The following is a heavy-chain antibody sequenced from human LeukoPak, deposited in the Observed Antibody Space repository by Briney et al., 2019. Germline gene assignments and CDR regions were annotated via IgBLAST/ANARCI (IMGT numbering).Heavy chain of an antibody. J-gene: IGHJ4*02. CDR2: ISSSSSYI. D-gene: IGHD1-26*01. V-gene: IGHV3-21*01. Sequence: GSLRLSCAASGFTFSSYSMNWVRQAPGKGLEWVSSISSSSSYIYYADSVKSRFTISRDNAKNSLYLQMNSLRAEDTAVYYCARDQDSGSYGFDYWGQGTLVTVSS. CDR1: GFTFSSYS. CDR3: ARDQDSGSYGFDY.